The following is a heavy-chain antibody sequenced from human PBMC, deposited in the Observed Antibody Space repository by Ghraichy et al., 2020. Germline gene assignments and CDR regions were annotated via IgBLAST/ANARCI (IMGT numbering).Heavy chain of an antibody. Sequence: GGSLRLSCAASGFTFSSYEMNWVRQAPGKGLEWVSYIRSSGSTIYYADSVKGRFTISRDNAKSSLYLQMNSLRAEDTAVYYCARGGRYRAGFDYWGQGTLVTVSS. V-gene: IGHV3-48*03. CDR3: ARGGRYRAGFDY. J-gene: IGHJ4*02. CDR1: GFTFSSYE. CDR2: IRSSGSTI. D-gene: IGHD1-26*01.